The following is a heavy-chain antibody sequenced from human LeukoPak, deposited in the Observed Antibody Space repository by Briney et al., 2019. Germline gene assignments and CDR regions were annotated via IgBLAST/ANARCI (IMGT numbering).Heavy chain of an antibody. Sequence: GGSLRLSCAASGFTFNNYGMHWVRQAPGKGLEWVAVVSFNGTNKYYADSVNGRFTISRDNSKNTLYLQMDSLRAEDTAVYYCAKDRIVGYCSGTSCYGVDYWGQGTLVTVSS. CDR1: GFTFNNYG. CDR3: AKDRIVGYCSGTSCYGVDY. D-gene: IGHD2-2*01. CDR2: VSFNGTNK. V-gene: IGHV3-30*18. J-gene: IGHJ4*02.